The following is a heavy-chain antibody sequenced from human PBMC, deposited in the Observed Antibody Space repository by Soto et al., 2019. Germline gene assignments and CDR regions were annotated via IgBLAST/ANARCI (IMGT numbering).Heavy chain of an antibody. V-gene: IGHV3-30*04. J-gene: IGHJ4*02. D-gene: IGHD4-4*01. Sequence: GGSLRLSCVGSGFTFSRYSTHWVRQVPGKGLEWVSIISYNERNKYYVDSVKGRFSISRDNSRNTVYLQMNSLRHEDTAVYFCARDRSETSLTLVDSWGQGVLVTVSS. CDR3: ARDRSETSLTLVDS. CDR1: GFTFSRYS. CDR2: ISYNERNK.